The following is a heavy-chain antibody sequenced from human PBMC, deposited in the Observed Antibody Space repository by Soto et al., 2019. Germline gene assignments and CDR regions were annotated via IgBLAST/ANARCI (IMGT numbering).Heavy chain of an antibody. CDR3: ATQTSKFGWLITFDY. Sequence: GGSLRLSCAASGFTFSSYAMSWVRQAPGKGLEWASAISGSGGSTYYADSVKGRFTISRDNSKNTLYLQMNSLRAEDTAVYYCATQTSKFGWLITFDYWGQGTLVTVSS. J-gene: IGHJ4*02. D-gene: IGHD6-19*01. CDR1: GFTFSSYA. V-gene: IGHV3-23*01. CDR2: ISGSGGST.